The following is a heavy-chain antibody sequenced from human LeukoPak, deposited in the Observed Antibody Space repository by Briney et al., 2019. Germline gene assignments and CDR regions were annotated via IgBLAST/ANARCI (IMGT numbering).Heavy chain of an antibody. V-gene: IGHV4-61*02. CDR3: ARETADLGRSLDY. Sequence: SETLSLTCTVSGGSISSGSYYWSWIRQPAGKGLEWIGRIYPSGSTNYNPSLKSRVTISVDTSKNQFSLNLTSVTAADTAVYYCARETADLGRSLDYWGQGTLVTVSS. CDR2: IYPSGST. J-gene: IGHJ4*02. CDR1: GGSISSGSYY. D-gene: IGHD1-1*01.